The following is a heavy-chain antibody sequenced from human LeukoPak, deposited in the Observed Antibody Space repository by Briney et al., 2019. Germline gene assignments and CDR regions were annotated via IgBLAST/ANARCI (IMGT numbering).Heavy chain of an antibody. J-gene: IGHJ4*02. CDR1: GFTFSIYS. CDR3: AKLEQWLAHFDY. D-gene: IGHD6-19*01. CDR2: INSGSTHF. Sequence: GGSLRLSCAASGFTFSIYSMNWVRQAPGKGLEWVSSINSGSTHFYYADSVRGRFTISRDNSENTLYLQMNSLRAEDTALYYCAKLEQWLAHFDYWGQGTLVSVSS. V-gene: IGHV3-21*04.